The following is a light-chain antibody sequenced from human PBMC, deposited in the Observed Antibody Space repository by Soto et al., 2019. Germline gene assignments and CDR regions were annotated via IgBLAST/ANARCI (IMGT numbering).Light chain of an antibody. CDR1: QSVSSSY. CDR3: QQDGSSPWT. Sequence: EIVLTQSPGTLSLSPGERATLSCRASQSVSSSYFAWYQQKPGQAPRLLIYGASIRATGIPDRFSGSGSGTDFTLNISRPGPWNCAGYYCQQDGSSPWTFGQGTKVEIK. V-gene: IGKV3-20*01. CDR2: GAS. J-gene: IGKJ1*01.